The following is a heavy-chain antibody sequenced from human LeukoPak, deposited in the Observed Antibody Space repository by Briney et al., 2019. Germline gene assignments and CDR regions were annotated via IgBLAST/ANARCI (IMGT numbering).Heavy chain of an antibody. CDR3: ARDGSLPDY. J-gene: IGHJ4*02. CDR1: GFTFSSYW. V-gene: IGHV3-74*01. Sequence: GGTLRLSCAASGFTFSSYWMHWVRQAPGKGLVWVSRINSDGGATSYADSVQGRFTISRDNAKNTLYLQMNSLRAEDTAVYYFARDGSLPDYWAQGALVTVSS. CDR2: INSDGGAT.